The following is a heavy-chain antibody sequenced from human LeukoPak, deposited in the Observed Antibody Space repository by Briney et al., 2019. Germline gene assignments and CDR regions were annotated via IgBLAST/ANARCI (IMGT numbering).Heavy chain of an antibody. CDR2: IKYDGSKK. Sequence: PGGSLRLSCITSGFIFSNYGIHWVRQAPGKGQEWVTFIKYDGSKKFYADSAKGRFTISRDSSDNTVYLQMNSLRPDDTAMYYCAKEATLEFFDYWGQGTLVTVSS. J-gene: IGHJ4*02. CDR1: GFIFSNYG. CDR3: AKEATLEFFDY. D-gene: IGHD1-1*01. V-gene: IGHV3-30*02.